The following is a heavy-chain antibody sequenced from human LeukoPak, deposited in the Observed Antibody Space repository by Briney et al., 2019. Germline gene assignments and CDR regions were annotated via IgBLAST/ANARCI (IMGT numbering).Heavy chain of an antibody. J-gene: IGHJ3*02. CDR3: ASEYKYDSSGANAFDI. CDR1: GYTFTSYA. V-gene: IGHV1-3*01. Sequence: ASVKVSCTASGYTFTSYAMHWVRQAPGQRLEWMGWINAGNGNTKYSQEFQGRVTITRDTSASTAYMELSSLRSADTAVHYCASEYKYDSSGANAFDIWGQGTMVTVSS. CDR2: INAGNGNT. D-gene: IGHD3-22*01.